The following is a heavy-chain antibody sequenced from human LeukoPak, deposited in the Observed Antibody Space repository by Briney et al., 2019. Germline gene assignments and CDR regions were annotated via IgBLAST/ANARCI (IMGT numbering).Heavy chain of an antibody. D-gene: IGHD6-13*01. J-gene: IGHJ2*01. V-gene: IGHV1-18*04. CDR1: GYNFDRYG. CDR3: ARDAGGAYIAALGDWYFDL. Sequence: ASVKVSCKGSGYNFDRYGVNWVRQAPGQGLEWVGWISTYNGNTFYAQKFEGRVTMTTDTSTNTVYMDLRSLRSDDTAVYYCARDAGGAYIAALGDWYFDLWGRGTLVTVSS. CDR2: ISTYNGNT.